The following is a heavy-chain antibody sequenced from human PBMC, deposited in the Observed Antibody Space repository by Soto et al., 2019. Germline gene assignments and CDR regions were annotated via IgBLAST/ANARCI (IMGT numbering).Heavy chain of an antibody. CDR3: ARRVWQQLVYPYYYYYGMDV. CDR1: GFTFSSYS. J-gene: IGHJ6*02. Sequence: EVQLVESGGGLVKPGGSLRLSCAASGFTFSSYSMNWVRQAPGKGLEWVSSISSSSSYIYYADSVKGRFTISRDNAKNSLYLQMNSLRAEDTAVYYCARRVWQQLVYPYYYYYGMDVWDQGTTVTVSS. D-gene: IGHD6-13*01. CDR2: ISSSSSYI. V-gene: IGHV3-21*01.